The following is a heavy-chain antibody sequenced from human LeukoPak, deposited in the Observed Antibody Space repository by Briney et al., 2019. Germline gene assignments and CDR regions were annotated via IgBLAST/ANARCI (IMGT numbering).Heavy chain of an antibody. J-gene: IGHJ6*03. CDR2: ISGSGGST. CDR1: GFTFSSYA. D-gene: IGHD2-2*01. Sequence: GGSLRLSCAASGFTFSSYAMSWVRQAPGKGLEWVSAISGSGGSTYYADSVKGRFTISRDNSKNTLYLQMNSLRAEDTAVYYCAKDKYCSSTSCPYYYYYYMDVWGKGTTVTLFS. CDR3: AKDKYCSSTSCPYYYYYYMDV. V-gene: IGHV3-23*01.